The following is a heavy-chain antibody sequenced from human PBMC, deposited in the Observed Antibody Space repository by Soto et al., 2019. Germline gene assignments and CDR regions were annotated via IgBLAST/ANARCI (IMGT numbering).Heavy chain of an antibody. CDR1: GGTFSSYA. J-gene: IGHJ6*02. V-gene: IGHV1-69*13. Sequence: ASVKVSCKASGGTFSSYAISWVRQAPGQGLEWMGGIIPIFGTANYAQKFQGRVTITADESTSTAYMELSSLRSEDTAVYYCSIDGSGYYSTDLGYYYYGMDVWGQGTTVTVSS. CDR2: IIPIFGTA. D-gene: IGHD3-22*01. CDR3: SIDGSGYYSTDLGYYYYGMDV.